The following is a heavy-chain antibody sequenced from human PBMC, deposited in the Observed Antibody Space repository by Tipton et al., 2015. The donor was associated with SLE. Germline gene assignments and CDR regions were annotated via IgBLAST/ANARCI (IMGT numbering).Heavy chain of an antibody. CDR2: IYYSGST. J-gene: IGHJ4*02. D-gene: IGHD5-12*01. CDR3: ARGGAYDYYDY. CDR1: GGSFSDYY. Sequence: LRLSCAVYGGSFSDYYWSWIRQPPGKGLEWIGYIYYSGSTYYNPSLKSRVTISVDTSKNQFSLKLRSVTAADTAVYYCARGGAYDYYDYWGQGTLVTVSS. V-gene: IGHV4-34*01.